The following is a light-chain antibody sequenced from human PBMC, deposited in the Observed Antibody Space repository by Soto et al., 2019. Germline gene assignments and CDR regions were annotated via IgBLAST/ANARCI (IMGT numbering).Light chain of an antibody. Sequence: DIQMTQSPSTLSASIGDRVTITCRASQTIFDRLAWYQQKPGKPPKVLIYDASTLESGVPSRFSGSGSGTEFTLTISSLQPDDFAAYWCQQYLSTSITFGGGTKMEI. CDR1: QTIFDR. V-gene: IGKV1-5*01. CDR3: QQYLSTSIT. J-gene: IGKJ4*01. CDR2: DAS.